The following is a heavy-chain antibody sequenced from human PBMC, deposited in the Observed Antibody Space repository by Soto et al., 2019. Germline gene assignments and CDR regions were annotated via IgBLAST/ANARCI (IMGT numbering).Heavy chain of an antibody. J-gene: IGHJ6*02. CDR1: GYTFSGYS. CDR3: ASLIIPTTLGGTTASFYYGMDV. V-gene: IGHV3-21*01. CDR2: ISSSSSYI. D-gene: IGHD4-4*01. Sequence: EVQLVESGGGLVKPGGSLRLSCAASGYTFSGYSMNWVRQAPGKGLEWVSSISSSSSYIYYADSVKGRFTISRDNAKNSLYLQMNSLRAEDTAVYYCASLIIPTTLGGTTASFYYGMDVWGQGTTVTVSS.